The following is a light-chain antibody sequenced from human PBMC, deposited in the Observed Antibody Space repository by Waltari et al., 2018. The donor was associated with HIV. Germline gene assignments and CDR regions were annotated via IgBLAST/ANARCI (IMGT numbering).Light chain of an antibody. CDR2: KAS. CDR3: QQYNRYCT. Sequence: DAQMTQSPSTLSASVGDRVTISCRASQSIGSWLAWYQQKPGKAPKLLIYKASSLEEGVPSRFSGSGSGTEFTLTISSLQPDDFATYYCQQYNRYCTFGQGTKVEI. V-gene: IGKV1-5*03. CDR1: QSIGSW. J-gene: IGKJ1*01.